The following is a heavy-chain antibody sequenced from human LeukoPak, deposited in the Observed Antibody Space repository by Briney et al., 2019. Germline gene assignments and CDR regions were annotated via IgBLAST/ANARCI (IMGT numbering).Heavy chain of an antibody. CDR3: ARARWEWELHFDL. CDR2: ISYDGSNK. CDR1: GFTFSSYA. Sequence: GGSLRLSCAASGFTFSSYAMHWVRQAPGKGLEWVAIISYDGSNKYYADSVKGRFTISRDNSKNTLSLQMNSLRAEDTAMYYCARARWEWELHFDLWGRGTLVTVSS. V-gene: IGHV3-30*16. J-gene: IGHJ2*01. D-gene: IGHD1-26*01.